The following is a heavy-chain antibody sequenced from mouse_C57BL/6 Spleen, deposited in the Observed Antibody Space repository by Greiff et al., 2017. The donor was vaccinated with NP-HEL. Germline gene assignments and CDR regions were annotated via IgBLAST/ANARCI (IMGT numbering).Heavy chain of an antibody. V-gene: IGHV1-80*01. CDR3: ARGGY. CDR1: GYALSNYG. J-gene: IGHJ3*01. Sequence: QVHVKQSGAELVKPGASVTISCKASGYALSNYGMNWVKQGPGKGLEWIGQIFPGDGDTNYNGKFKGKATLTADKSSSTAYMQLSSLTSEDSAVYFCARGGYWGRGTLVTVSA. CDR2: IFPGDGDT.